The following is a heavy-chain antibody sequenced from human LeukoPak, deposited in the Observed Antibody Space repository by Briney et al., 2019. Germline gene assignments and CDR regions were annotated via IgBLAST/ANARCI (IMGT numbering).Heavy chain of an antibody. J-gene: IGHJ4*02. CDR2: IIPIFGTA. CDR3: AGGSSGSYHGGIDY. Sequence: GSSVKVSCKASGGTFSSYAISWVRQAPGQGLEWMGGIIPIFGTANYAQKFQGRVTITADESTSTAYMELSSLRSEATAVYSCAGGSSGSYHGGIDYWGQGTLVTVSS. CDR1: GGTFSSYA. D-gene: IGHD1-26*01. V-gene: IGHV1-69*01.